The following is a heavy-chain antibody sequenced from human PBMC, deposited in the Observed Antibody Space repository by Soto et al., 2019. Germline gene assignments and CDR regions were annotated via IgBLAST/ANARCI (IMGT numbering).Heavy chain of an antibody. Sequence: GGSLSLSCAASGFTFSSYAMSWVRQAPGKGLEWVSAISGSGDSTYYADSVKGRFAISRDNSKNTLYLQMNSLRAEDTAVYYCAKGIYSYGYNSFDYWGQGTLVTVSS. CDR1: GFTFSSYA. J-gene: IGHJ4*02. CDR2: ISGSGDST. V-gene: IGHV3-23*01. D-gene: IGHD5-18*01. CDR3: AKGIYSYGYNSFDY.